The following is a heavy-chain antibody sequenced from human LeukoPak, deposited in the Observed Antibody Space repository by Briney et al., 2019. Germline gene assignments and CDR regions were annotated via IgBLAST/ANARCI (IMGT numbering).Heavy chain of an antibody. V-gene: IGHV4-30-4*01. J-gene: IGHJ4*02. D-gene: IGHD3-10*01. CDR2: IYYSGST. CDR3: ARRTGYGSGSYGY. CDR1: GGSISSGDYY. Sequence: SGTLSLTCTVSGGSISSGDYYWSWIRQPPGKGLEWIGYIYYSGSTYYNPSLKSRVTISVDTSKNQFSLKLSSVTAADTAVYYCARRTGYGSGSYGYWGQGTLVTVSS.